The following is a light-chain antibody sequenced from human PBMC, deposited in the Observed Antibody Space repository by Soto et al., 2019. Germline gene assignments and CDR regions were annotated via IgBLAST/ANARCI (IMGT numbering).Light chain of an antibody. J-gene: IGKJ1*01. CDR2: GAS. CDR3: QQYNYWPGT. CDR1: QSVSNK. Sequence: EIVMTQSPATLSVSPVERATLSCRASQSVSNKLAWYQQKPGQAPRLLISGASTRATGITDRFSGSGSGTEFTLTINSLQSEDFAVYYCQQYNYWPGTFGQGTKVDIK. V-gene: IGKV3-15*01.